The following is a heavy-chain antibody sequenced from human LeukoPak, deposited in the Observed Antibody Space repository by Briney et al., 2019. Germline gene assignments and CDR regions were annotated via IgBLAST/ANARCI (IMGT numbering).Heavy chain of an antibody. J-gene: IGHJ4*02. D-gene: IGHD4/OR15-4a*01. V-gene: IGHV3-23*01. Sequence: GGSLRLSCAASGFTFSSFWMTWVRQAPGKGLEWVSTIGGSGTYYADSVKGRFTISRDNSKNMLFLQMNSLRAEDTAVYYCAKGLTMIDYWGQGTLVTVSS. CDR1: GFTFSSFW. CDR2: IGGSGT. CDR3: AKGLTMIDY.